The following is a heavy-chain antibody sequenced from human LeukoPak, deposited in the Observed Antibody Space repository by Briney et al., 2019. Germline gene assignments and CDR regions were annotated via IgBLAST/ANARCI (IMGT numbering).Heavy chain of an antibody. CDR3: ARGSRGSYSYSPFDY. D-gene: IGHD1-26*01. CDR2: INHSGST. Sequence: PSETLSLTCAVYGGSFSGYYWSWIRQPPGKGLEWLGEINHSGSTNYNPSLKSRVTISVDTSKNQFSLKLSSVTAADTAVYYCARGSRGSYSYSPFDYWGQGTLVTVSS. J-gene: IGHJ4*02. CDR1: GGSFSGYY. V-gene: IGHV4-34*01.